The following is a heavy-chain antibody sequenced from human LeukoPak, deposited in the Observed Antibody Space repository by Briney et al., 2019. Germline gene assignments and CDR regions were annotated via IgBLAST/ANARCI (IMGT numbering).Heavy chain of an antibody. V-gene: IGHV1-69*05. CDR3: ARVRTRQQLVIRGHYWFDP. Sequence: SVKVSCKASGGTSSSYAISWVRQAPGQGLEWMGGIIPIFGTANYAQKFQGRVTITTDESTSTAYMELSSLRSEDTAVYYCARVRTRQQLVIRGHYWFDPWGQGTLVTVSS. J-gene: IGHJ5*02. D-gene: IGHD6-13*01. CDR2: IIPIFGTA. CDR1: GGTSSSYA.